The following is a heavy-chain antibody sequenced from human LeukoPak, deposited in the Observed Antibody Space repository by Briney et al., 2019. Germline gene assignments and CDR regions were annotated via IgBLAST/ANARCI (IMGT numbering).Heavy chain of an antibody. D-gene: IGHD6-13*01. CDR3: ARSRGYISTWSPSLDL. CDR2: IKQVGSEL. CDR1: GFTFSSYW. V-gene: IGHV3-7*01. Sequence: GGSLRLSCTASGFTFSSYWMNWVRQAPGKGLEWVANIKQVGSELHYVDSVKGRFTISRDNAKNSLYLQMSTLRAEDTAVYYCARSRGYISTWSPSLDLWGQGTLVTVSS. J-gene: IGHJ4*02.